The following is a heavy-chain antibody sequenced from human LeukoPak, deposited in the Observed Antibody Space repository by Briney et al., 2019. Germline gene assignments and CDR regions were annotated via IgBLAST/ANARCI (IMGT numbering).Heavy chain of an antibody. D-gene: IGHD6-19*01. CDR3: ATNGPGIAVAGYVDY. CDR1: GFTFSGYA. CDR2: ISYDGSND. J-gene: IGHJ4*02. V-gene: IGHV3-30-3*01. Sequence: PGESLRLSCAASGFTFSGYAMHWVRQAPGKGLEWVAVISYDGSNDYYADSVKGRFTISRDNSKNTLYLQMNSLRAEDTAVYYCATNGPGIAVAGYVDYWGQGTLVTVAS.